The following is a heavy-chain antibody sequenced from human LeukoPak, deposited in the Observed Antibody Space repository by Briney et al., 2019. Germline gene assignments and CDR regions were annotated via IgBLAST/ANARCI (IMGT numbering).Heavy chain of an antibody. Sequence: PGGSLRLSCAASGFTFSSYWMHWVRQAPGKGLVWVSRINSYGSSTTYADSVKGRFTISRDNAKNTLYLQLNSLRAEDTAVYYCARGTLGYSSSWFDNWGQGTLVTVSS. CDR3: ARGTLGYSSSWFDN. CDR2: INSYGSST. D-gene: IGHD6-13*01. CDR1: GFTFSSYW. J-gene: IGHJ4*02. V-gene: IGHV3-74*01.